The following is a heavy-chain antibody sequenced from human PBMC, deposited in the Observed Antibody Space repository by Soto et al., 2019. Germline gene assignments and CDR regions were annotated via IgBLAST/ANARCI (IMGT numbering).Heavy chain of an antibody. J-gene: IGHJ5*02. V-gene: IGHV1-3*01. Sequence: ASGKVSCKASGYTVTRYTMHWVRQAPGQRLEWMGWINAGNGNTKYSQKFQGRVTITRDTSASTAYMELSSLRSEDTAVYYCARGPYSSSPDNWFDPWGQGTLVTVSS. CDR3: ARGPYSSSPDNWFDP. CDR1: GYTVTRYT. D-gene: IGHD6-6*01. CDR2: INAGNGNT.